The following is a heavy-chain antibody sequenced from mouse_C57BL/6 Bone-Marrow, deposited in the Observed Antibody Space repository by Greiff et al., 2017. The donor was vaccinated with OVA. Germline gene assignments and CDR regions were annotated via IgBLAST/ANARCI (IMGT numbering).Heavy chain of an antibody. D-gene: IGHD1-1*01. J-gene: IGHJ2*01. CDR1: GFTFSDYG. Sequence: EVKVVESGGGLVKPGGSLKLSCAASGFTFSDYGMHWVRQAPEKGLEWVAYISSGSSTIYYADTVKGRFTISRDNAKNTLFLQMTSLRSEDTAMYYCARDTTVVAEGFDYWGQGTTLTVSS. CDR3: ARDTTVVAEGFDY. V-gene: IGHV5-17*01. CDR2: ISSGSSTI.